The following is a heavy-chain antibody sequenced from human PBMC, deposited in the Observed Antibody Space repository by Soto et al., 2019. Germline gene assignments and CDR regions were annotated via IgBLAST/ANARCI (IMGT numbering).Heavy chain of an antibody. J-gene: IGHJ5*02. CDR3: ARGAAGYGDDNWFDP. V-gene: IGHV4-30-2*01. CDR2: IYHSGST. Sequence: QLQLQESGSGLVKPSQTLSLTCAVSGGSISSGNYAWSWIRQPPGKGLEWIGYIYHSGSTYYNPSLSGRVTFSVDMSKNQFSLNRNSVIAADTAVYYCARGAAGYGDDNWFDPWGQGTPVTVSS. D-gene: IGHD4-17*01. CDR1: GGSISSGNYA.